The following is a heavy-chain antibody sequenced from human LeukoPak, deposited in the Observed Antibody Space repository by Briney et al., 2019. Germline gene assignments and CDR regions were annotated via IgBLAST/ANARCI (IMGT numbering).Heavy chain of an antibody. CDR1: GGTFTSYA. V-gene: IGHV1-69*06. CDR2: IIPIFGTA. Sequence: GASVKVSCKASGGTFTSYAISWVRQAPGQGLEWMGVIIPIFGTANYAQKFQGRVTITADKSTSTAYMELSSLRSEDTAVYYCARAPEGDGYNFDYWGQGTLVTVSS. CDR3: ARAPEGDGYNFDY. D-gene: IGHD5-24*01. J-gene: IGHJ4*02.